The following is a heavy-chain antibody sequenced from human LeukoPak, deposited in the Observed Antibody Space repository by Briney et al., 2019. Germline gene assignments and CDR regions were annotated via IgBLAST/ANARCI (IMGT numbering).Heavy chain of an antibody. CDR3: ARPYRSGWHGSFDY. CDR2: IYYSGST. D-gene: IGHD6-19*01. CDR1: GGSISSYY. Sequence: PSETLSLTCTVSGGSISSYYWSWIRQPPGKGLEWIGYIYYSGSTNYNPSLKSRVTISVDTSKNQFSLKLSSVTAADTAVYFCARPYRSGWHGSFDYWGQGSLVTVSS. V-gene: IGHV4-59*01. J-gene: IGHJ4*02.